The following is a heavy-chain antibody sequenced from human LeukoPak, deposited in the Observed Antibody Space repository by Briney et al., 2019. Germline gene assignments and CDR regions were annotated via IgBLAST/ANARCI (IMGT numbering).Heavy chain of an antibody. J-gene: IGHJ4*02. Sequence: GGSLRLSCAASGFTFSSYSMNWVRQAPGKGLEWVGFIRSKAYGGTTEYAASVKGRFTISRDDSKSIAYLQMNSLKTEDTAVYYCTRDPDYVWGSYRAYWGQGTLVTVSS. CDR2: IRSKAYGGTT. D-gene: IGHD3-16*01. CDR3: TRDPDYVWGSYRAY. V-gene: IGHV3-49*04. CDR1: GFTFSSYS.